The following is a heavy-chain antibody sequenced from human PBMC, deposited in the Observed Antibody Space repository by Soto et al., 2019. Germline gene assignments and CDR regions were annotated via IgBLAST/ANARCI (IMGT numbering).Heavy chain of an antibody. CDR2: ISSSSSYI. Sequence: GESLKISCAASGFTFSSYSMNWVRQAPGKGLEWVSSISSSSSYIYYADSVKGRFTISRDNAKNSLYLQMNSLRAEDTAVYYCARERPSSGNYFDYWGQGTLVTVSS. J-gene: IGHJ4*02. D-gene: IGHD6-19*01. CDR1: GFTFSSYS. V-gene: IGHV3-21*01. CDR3: ARERPSSGNYFDY.